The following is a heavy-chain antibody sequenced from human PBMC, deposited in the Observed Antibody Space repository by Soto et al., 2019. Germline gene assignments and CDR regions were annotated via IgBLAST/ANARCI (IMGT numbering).Heavy chain of an antibody. J-gene: IGHJ5*02. Sequence: QVQLQESGPGLVKPSQTLSLTCTVSGGSISSGDYYWSWIRQPPEKGLEWIAYIYYSGSTFYNPSLKSRVTISVDPSKNQFSLKLSSVTAADTAMYYGAREEHRQMGWFDPWGQGTLVTVSS. V-gene: IGHV4-30-4*01. CDR1: GGSISSGDYY. D-gene: IGHD1-1*01. CDR2: IYYSGST. CDR3: AREEHRQMGWFDP.